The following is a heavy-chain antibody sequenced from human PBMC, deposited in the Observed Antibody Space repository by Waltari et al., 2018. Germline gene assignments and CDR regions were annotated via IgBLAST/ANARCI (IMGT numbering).Heavy chain of an antibody. CDR2: ISYDGSND. CDR1: EFTFSSDG. D-gene: IGHD3-3*01. J-gene: IGHJ4*02. V-gene: IGHV3-30*18. Sequence: QVQLVESGRGVVQPGRSLRLSCASSEFTFSSDGMHRVRQAPGKGLEWVAVISYDGSNDNYADSLKGRFTISRDNSRNTLYLQMNSLRPEDTAVYYCAKDTTIFGVALDYWGQGTLVTVSS. CDR3: AKDTTIFGVALDY.